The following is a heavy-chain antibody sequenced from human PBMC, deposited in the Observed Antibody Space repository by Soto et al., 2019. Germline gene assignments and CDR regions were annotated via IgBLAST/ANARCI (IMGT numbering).Heavy chain of an antibody. CDR2: IYYSGST. CDR1: GGSISSGDYY. V-gene: IGHV4-30-4*01. J-gene: IGHJ4*02. D-gene: IGHD3-22*01. Sequence: ASETLSLTCTVSGGSISSGDYYWSWIRQPPGKGLEWIGYIYYSGSTYYNPSLKSRVTISVDTSKNQFSLKLSSVTAADTAVYYCARAGPVVIYYFDYWGQGTLVTVSS. CDR3: ARAGPVVIYYFDY.